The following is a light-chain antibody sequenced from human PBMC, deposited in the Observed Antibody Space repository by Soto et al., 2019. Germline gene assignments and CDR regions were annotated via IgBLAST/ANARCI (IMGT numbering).Light chain of an antibody. V-gene: IGKV3-15*01. Sequence: EIVMTQSPATLSVSPGERATLSCRASQSVSSNLAWYQQKPGQAPRLRIYGASTRATGIPARFSGSRSGTEFTLTISSRQSEDFAVYYCQHSNNWPRTFGQGTKVEIK. CDR3: QHSNNWPRT. CDR2: GAS. J-gene: IGKJ1*01. CDR1: QSVSSN.